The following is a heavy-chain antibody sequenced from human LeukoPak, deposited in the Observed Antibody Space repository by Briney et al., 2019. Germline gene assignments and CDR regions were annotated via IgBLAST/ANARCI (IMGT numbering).Heavy chain of an antibody. D-gene: IGHD6-19*01. CDR1: GFTFSSYE. Sequence: GGSLRLSCAASGFTFSSYEMNWVRQAPGKGLEWVSYISSSGSTIYYAASVKGRFTISRDNAKKSLYLQMHTLRAEDTAVYYCARSSGFSYQYYYMDVWGKGTTVTVSS. J-gene: IGHJ6*03. CDR3: ARSSGFSYQYYYMDV. V-gene: IGHV3-48*03. CDR2: ISSSGSTI.